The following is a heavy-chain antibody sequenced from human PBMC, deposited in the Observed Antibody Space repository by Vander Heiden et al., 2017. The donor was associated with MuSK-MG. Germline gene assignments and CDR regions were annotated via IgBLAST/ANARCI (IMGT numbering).Heavy chain of an antibody. CDR3: ARDGEWELQSAGSGDAFDI. D-gene: IGHD1-26*01. Sequence: VQLQESGPGLVKPSETLSLTCTVSGASISSSSGSWIRQPAGKGLEWIGRIYTSGSTNYNPSLKSRVTMSVDTSKNQFSLKLSSVTAADTAVYYCARDGEWELQSAGSGDAFDIWGQGTMVTVSS. V-gene: IGHV4-4*07. J-gene: IGHJ3*02. CDR2: IYTSGST. CDR1: GASISSSS.